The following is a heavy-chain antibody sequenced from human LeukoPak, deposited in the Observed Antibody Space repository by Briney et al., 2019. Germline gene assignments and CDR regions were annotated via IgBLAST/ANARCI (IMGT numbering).Heavy chain of an antibody. Sequence: SETLSLTCTVSGGSISSGGYYWSWLRQHPGKGLEWIGYIYYSGSTYYNPSLKSRVTISVDTSKNQFSLKLSSVTAADTAVYYCARDTGGGGSLYYFDYWGQGTLVTVSS. D-gene: IGHD3-16*01. J-gene: IGHJ4*02. CDR1: GGSISSGGYY. CDR2: IYYSGST. V-gene: IGHV4-31*03. CDR3: ARDTGGGGSLYYFDY.